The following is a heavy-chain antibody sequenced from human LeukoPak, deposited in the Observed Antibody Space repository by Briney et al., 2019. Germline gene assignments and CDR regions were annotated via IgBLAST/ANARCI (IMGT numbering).Heavy chain of an antibody. CDR2: IYYSGRT. CDR3: ARDDGRGVVTPY. V-gene: IGHV4-39*07. J-gene: IGHJ4*02. Sequence: PSQTLSLTCTVSGGSISGSDYYWGCIRQPPGKGLECIGSIYYSGRTFYNPSLKSRSAISVDTSRNQFSLNLISVTAADTAVYYCARDDGRGVVTPYWGQGTLVTVSS. CDR1: GGSISGSDYY. D-gene: IGHD2-21*02.